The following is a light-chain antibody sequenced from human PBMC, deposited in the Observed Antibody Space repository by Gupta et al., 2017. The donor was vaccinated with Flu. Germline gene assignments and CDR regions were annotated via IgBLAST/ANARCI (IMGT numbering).Light chain of an antibody. J-gene: IGKJ3*01. Sequence: SPATLSVSPGERATRSGRASQSVSSNLAWYQQKPGQAPRLLIYGASTRATGIPARFSGSGSGTEFTLTISSLQSEDFAVYYCQQDNNWLTFGPGTKVDIK. V-gene: IGKV3-15*01. CDR2: GAS. CDR1: QSVSSN. CDR3: QQDNNWLT.